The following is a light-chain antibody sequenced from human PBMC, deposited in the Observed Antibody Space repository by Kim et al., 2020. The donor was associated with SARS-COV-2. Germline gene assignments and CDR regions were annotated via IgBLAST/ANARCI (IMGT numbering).Light chain of an antibody. CDR1: QNVRSN. CDR3: QRYNSGPRT. V-gene: IGKV3-15*01. J-gene: IGKJ1*01. Sequence: EVVMTQSPDTLSVSLGDRASLSCRTSQNVRSNLAWYQHKPGQAPRLVMYSASTRATYIPARFSGSGSGTDFSLTIDGLQSEDFAVYYCQRYNSGPRTFGPGTRVEI. CDR2: SAS.